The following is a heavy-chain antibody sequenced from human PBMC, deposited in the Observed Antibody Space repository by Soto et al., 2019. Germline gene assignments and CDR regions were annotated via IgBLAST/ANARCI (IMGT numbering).Heavy chain of an antibody. V-gene: IGHV1-24*01. Sequence: ASVKVSCKVSGYALTELSMHWVRQAPGKGLEWMGGFDPEDGETIYAQKFQGRVTMTEDTSTDTAYMELSSLRSEDTAVYYCATAVVTAIRYYYYGMDVWGQGTTVTVS. D-gene: IGHD2-21*02. J-gene: IGHJ6*02. CDR1: GYALTELS. CDR2: FDPEDGET. CDR3: ATAVVTAIRYYYYGMDV.